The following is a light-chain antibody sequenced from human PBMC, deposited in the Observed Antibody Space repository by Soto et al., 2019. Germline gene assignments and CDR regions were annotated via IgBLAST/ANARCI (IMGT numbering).Light chain of an antibody. CDR3: QQHYSFSPWT. J-gene: IGKJ1*01. Sequence: DIQMTQSPSTLSASVGDRVTITCRASESITPWLAWYQRKPGRAPKLLIYDASTLESGVPSRFSGSGSGTEFTLTISSLQPDDFATYYCQQHYSFSPWTFGQGTKVEIK. V-gene: IGKV1-5*01. CDR1: ESITPW. CDR2: DAS.